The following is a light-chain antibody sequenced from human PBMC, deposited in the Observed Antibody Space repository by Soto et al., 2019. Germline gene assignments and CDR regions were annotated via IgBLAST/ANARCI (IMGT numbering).Light chain of an antibody. CDR3: TSYATRSPYV. CDR1: SSDVGGYDY. J-gene: IGLJ1*01. V-gene: IGLV2-14*01. CDR2: EVS. Sequence: QSVLTLPASVSGSPGQSITRSCTGTSSDVGGYDYVSWYQHHPGKAPKLMIFEVSNRPSEVSDRFSGSKSGNTASLTISGLQVEDEADYYCTSYATRSPYVFGTGTKVTVL.